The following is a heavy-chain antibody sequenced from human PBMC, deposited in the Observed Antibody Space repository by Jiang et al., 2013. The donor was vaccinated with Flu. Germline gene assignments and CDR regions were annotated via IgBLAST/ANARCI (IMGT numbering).Heavy chain of an antibody. D-gene: IGHD4-23*01. CDR3: AHMRWSSHAFDI. V-gene: IGHV2-5*02. CDR1: GFSLSSTGVG. J-gene: IGHJ3*02. CDR2: IYWDDSK. Sequence: FSGFSLSSTGVGVGWIRQPQEGPEWLGVIYWDDSKRYRASLKSRLTITKGTSKNQVVLSMANMDPVDTATYYCAHMRWSSHAFDIWGQGTMVTVSS.